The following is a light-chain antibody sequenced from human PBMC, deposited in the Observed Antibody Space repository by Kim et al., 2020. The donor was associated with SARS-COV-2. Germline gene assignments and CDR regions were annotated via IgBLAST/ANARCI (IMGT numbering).Light chain of an antibody. Sequence: SYELTQPPSVSVSPGQTASITCSGDKSGDKYACWYQQKPGQCPVLVIYQDSKRPSGIPERFSCSNSGNTATLTISGTQAMAEADYYCQGWDSSTVVFGGGTQLTVL. V-gene: IGLV3-1*01. CDR3: QGWDSSTVV. J-gene: IGLJ2*01. CDR1: KSGDKY. CDR2: QDS.